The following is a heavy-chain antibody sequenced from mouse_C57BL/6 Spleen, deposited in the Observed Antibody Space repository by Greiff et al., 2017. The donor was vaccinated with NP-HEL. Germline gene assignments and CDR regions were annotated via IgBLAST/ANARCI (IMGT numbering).Heavy chain of an antibody. CDR2: IDPETGGT. CDR3: TRDLLRSIDY. V-gene: IGHV1-15*01. CDR1: GYTFTDYE. D-gene: IGHD1-1*01. Sequence: VQLQQSGAELVRPGASVTLSCKASGYTFTDYEMHWVKQTPVHGLEWIGAIDPETGGTAYNQKFKGKAILTADKSSSTAYMELRSLTSEDSAVYYSTRDLLRSIDYWGQGTTLTVSS. J-gene: IGHJ2*01.